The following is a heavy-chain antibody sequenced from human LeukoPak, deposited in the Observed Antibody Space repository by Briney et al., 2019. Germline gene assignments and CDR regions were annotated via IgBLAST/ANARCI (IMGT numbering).Heavy chain of an antibody. Sequence: GRSLRLSCAASGFTFSSYAMHWVRQAPGKGLGLVAVISYDGSNKYYADSVKGRFTISRDNSKNTLYLQMNSLRAEDTAVYYCARGGYFDWLLSHSDYWGQGTLVTVSS. D-gene: IGHD3-9*01. CDR1: GFTFSSYA. CDR2: ISYDGSNK. V-gene: IGHV3-30*01. CDR3: ARGGYFDWLLSHSDY. J-gene: IGHJ4*02.